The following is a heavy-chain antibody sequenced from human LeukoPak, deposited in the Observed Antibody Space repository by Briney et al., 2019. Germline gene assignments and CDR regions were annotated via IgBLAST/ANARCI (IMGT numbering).Heavy chain of an antibody. V-gene: IGHV1-18*01. CDR2: ISAYNGNT. D-gene: IGHD2-2*01. CDR3: ARGRRYCSSTSYYARGP. Sequence: ASVKVSCKASGYTFTSYGISWVRQAPGQGLEWRGWISAYNGNTNYAQRLQARVTMLTDTSTSTAYMQLRSLRSADTAVYYCARGRRYCSSTSYYARGPWGQGTLVTVSS. J-gene: IGHJ5*02. CDR1: GYTFTSYG.